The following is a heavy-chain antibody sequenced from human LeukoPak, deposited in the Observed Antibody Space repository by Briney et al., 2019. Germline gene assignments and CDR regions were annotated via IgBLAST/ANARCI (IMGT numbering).Heavy chain of an antibody. Sequence: KTGGSLRLSCAASGFTFTTYWMHWIRQSPGKGLEWIGEIDQSGSTKYNPSLKSRVTISVDTSKNQFSLNLNSVAAADTAVYYCVIYIMPTPTTDYWGQGTLVTVSS. CDR2: IDQSGST. CDR1: GFTFTTYW. V-gene: IGHV4-34*08. D-gene: IGHD1-1*01. CDR3: VIYIMPTPTTDY. J-gene: IGHJ4*02.